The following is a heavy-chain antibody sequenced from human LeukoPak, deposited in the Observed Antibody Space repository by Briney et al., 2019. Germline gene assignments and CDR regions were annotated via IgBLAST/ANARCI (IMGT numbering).Heavy chain of an antibody. CDR2: ISGYNGNT. Sequence: ASVKVSCKASGYTFTSYGITWVRQAPGQGLEWMGWISGYNGNTNYAQNLQGRVTMTTDTSTSTAYMELRSLGSDDTAVYYCAXXXXXGNPQGAADYWGQGTLVTVSS. CDR1: GYTFTSYG. CDR3: AXXXXXGNPQGAADY. J-gene: IGHJ4*02. D-gene: IGHD4-23*01. V-gene: IGHV1-18*01.